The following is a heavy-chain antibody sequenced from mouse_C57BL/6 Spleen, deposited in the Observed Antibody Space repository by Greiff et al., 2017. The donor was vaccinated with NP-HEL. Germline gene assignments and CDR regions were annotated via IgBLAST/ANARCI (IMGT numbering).Heavy chain of an antibody. Sequence: VQLQQSGPELVKPGASVKISCKASGYAFSSSWMNWVKQRPGKGLEWIGRIYPGDGDTNYNGKFKGKATLTADKSSSTAYMQLSSLTSEDSAVYFCARFDYGFFDYWGQGTTLTVSS. CDR2: IYPGDGDT. D-gene: IGHD2-4*01. J-gene: IGHJ2*01. CDR3: ARFDYGFFDY. CDR1: GYAFSSSW. V-gene: IGHV1-82*01.